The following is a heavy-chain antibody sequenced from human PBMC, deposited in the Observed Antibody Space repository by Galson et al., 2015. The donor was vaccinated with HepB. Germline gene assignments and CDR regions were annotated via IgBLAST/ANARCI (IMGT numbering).Heavy chain of an antibody. CDR1: GYTFTSYD. J-gene: IGHJ5*02. V-gene: IGHV1-8*01. Sequence: SVKVSCKASGYTFTSYDINWVRQATGQGLEWMGWMNPNSGNTGYAQKFQGRVTMTGNTSISTAYMELSSLRSEDTAVYYCARVLGFTVTTDDAPWWFDPWGQGTLVTVSS. CDR2: MNPNSGNT. D-gene: IGHD4-17*01. CDR3: ARVLGFTVTTDDAPWWFDP.